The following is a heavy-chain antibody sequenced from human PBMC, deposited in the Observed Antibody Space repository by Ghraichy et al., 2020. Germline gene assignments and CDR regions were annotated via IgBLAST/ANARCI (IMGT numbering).Heavy chain of an antibody. CDR2: INPNSGGT. CDR1: GYTFTGYY. Sequence: ASVKVSCKASGYTFTGYYMHWVRQAPGQGLEWMGRINPNSGGTNYAQKFQGRVTMTRDTSISTAYMELSRLRSDDTAVYYCASTWGVYGSGSSNYMDVWGKGTTVTVSS. V-gene: IGHV1-2*06. J-gene: IGHJ6*03. CDR3: ASTWGVYGSGSSNYMDV. D-gene: IGHD3-10*01.